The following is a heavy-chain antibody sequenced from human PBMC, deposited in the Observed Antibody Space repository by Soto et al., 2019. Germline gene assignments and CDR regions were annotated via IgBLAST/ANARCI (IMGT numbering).Heavy chain of an antibody. CDR1: GGSLSGYY. Sequence: PSETLSLTCAVYGGSLSGYYWSWIRQPPGKGLEWIGEINHSGSTNYNPSLKSRVTISVDTSKNQFSLKLSSVTAADTAVYYCARASLGNFDYWGQGTMVTVSS. J-gene: IGHJ4*02. D-gene: IGHD3-16*01. V-gene: IGHV4-34*01. CDR3: ARASLGNFDY. CDR2: INHSGST.